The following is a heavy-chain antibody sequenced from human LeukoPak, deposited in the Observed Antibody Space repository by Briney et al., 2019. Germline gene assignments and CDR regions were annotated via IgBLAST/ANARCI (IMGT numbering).Heavy chain of an antibody. Sequence: GGSLRLSCAASGFTFSSCWMSWVRQAPGKGLEWVADIKQDGSEKYYVDSVKGRFTISRDNAKNSLYLQMNSLRAEDTAVYYCARGRDGYNCWGQGTLVTVSS. CDR1: GFTFSSCW. V-gene: IGHV3-7*01. D-gene: IGHD5-24*01. CDR2: IKQDGSEK. CDR3: ARGRDGYNC. J-gene: IGHJ4*02.